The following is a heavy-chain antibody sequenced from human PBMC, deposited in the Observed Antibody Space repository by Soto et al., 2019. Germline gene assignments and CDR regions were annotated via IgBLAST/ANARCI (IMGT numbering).Heavy chain of an antibody. CDR2: INAGNANT. CDR3: ANASYHDFRSGYYQFDY. J-gene: IGHJ4*02. V-gene: IGHV1-3*01. CDR1: GDTLSVYV. D-gene: IGHD3-3*01. Sequence: GTSVKVSCKDSGDTLSVYVMHWLRQATGQRLEWMGWINAGNANTQYSQKFPGRVTITRATSASAVYLELSSLRSADTAVSYCANASYHDFRSGYYQFDYWGQGTLVTVSS.